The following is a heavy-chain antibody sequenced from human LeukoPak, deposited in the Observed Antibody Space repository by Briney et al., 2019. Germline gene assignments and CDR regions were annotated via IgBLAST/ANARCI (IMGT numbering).Heavy chain of an antibody. D-gene: IGHD1-26*01. CDR2: ISGSGGNT. CDR1: GFTFSTYA. Sequence: GGSRRLSCAASGFTFSTYAMTWVRQAPGKGLEWVSAISGSGGNTYYADSVKGRFTISRDNSKNTVFLQMKSLRAEDTALYYCAMDRGYWGQGTLVTVSS. J-gene: IGHJ4*02. CDR3: AMDRGY. V-gene: IGHV3-23*01.